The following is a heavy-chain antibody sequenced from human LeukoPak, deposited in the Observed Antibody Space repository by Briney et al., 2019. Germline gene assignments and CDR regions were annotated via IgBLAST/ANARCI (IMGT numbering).Heavy chain of an antibody. J-gene: IGHJ4*02. CDR3: ARDRGYSYGFFSY. V-gene: IGHV4-30-4*01. D-gene: IGHD5-18*01. CDR2: IYYSGST. Sequence: SETLSLTCTVSGGSISSGDYYWSWIRQPPGKGLEWIGYIYYSGSTYYNPSLKSRVTISVDTSKNQFSLKLSSVTAADTAVYYCARDRGYSYGFFSYWGQGTLVTVSS. CDR1: GGSISSGDYY.